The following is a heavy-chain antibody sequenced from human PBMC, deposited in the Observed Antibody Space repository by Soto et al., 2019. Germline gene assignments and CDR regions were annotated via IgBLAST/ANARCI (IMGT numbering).Heavy chain of an antibody. V-gene: IGHV4-59*08. D-gene: IGHD4-17*01. CDR2: IYYSGST. Sequence: RSSETLSLTCTVSGGSISSYYWSWIRQPPGKGLEWIGYIYYSGSTNYNPSLKSRVTISVDTSKNQFSLKLSSVTAADTAVYYCARHHRRYGDYVDYWGQGTLVTVSS. CDR1: GGSISSYY. J-gene: IGHJ4*02. CDR3: ARHHRRYGDYVDY.